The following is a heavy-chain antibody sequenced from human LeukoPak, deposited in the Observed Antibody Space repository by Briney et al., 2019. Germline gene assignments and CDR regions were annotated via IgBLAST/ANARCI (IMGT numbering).Heavy chain of an antibody. Sequence: PGGSLRLSCVASGFSFDDYGMSWVRQAPGKGLEWVSAISGSGGSTYYADPVKGRFTISRDNSKNTLYLQMNSLRAEDTAVYYCAKVPQWSSFRFFDYWGQGTLVTVSS. CDR2: ISGSGGST. V-gene: IGHV3-23*01. CDR1: GFSFDDYG. D-gene: IGHD6-13*01. CDR3: AKVPQWSSFRFFDY. J-gene: IGHJ4*02.